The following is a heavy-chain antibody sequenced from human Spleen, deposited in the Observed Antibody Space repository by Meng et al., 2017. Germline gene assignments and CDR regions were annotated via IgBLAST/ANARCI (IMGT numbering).Heavy chain of an antibody. CDR3: ARLGYYYGSGSYS. CDR2: IYPGNSDT. J-gene: IGHJ4*02. CDR1: GYSFTNYW. V-gene: IGHV5-51*01. Sequence: GESLKISCKGSGYSFTNYWIGWVRQLPGKGLDWMGIIYPGNSDTRYSPSFQGQVTISADKSISTAYLQWSSLKASDTAMYYCARLGYYYGSGSYSWGQGTLVTVSS. D-gene: IGHD3-10*01.